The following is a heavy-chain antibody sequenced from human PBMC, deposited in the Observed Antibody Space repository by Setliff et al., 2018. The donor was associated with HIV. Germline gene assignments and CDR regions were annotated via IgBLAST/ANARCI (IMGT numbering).Heavy chain of an antibody. D-gene: IGHD6-13*01. CDR3: ARVPVSSYYYYMDV. J-gene: IGHJ6*03. V-gene: IGHV1-18*01. CDR2: ISASSVNT. Sequence: ASVKVSCKASGYTFINYHITWVRQAPGQGLEWVGSISASSVNTDYTQGRVTMTTDTSTSTAYMELRSLRSDDSAVYYCARVPVSSYYYYMDVWGKGTTVTVSS. CDR1: GYTFINYH.